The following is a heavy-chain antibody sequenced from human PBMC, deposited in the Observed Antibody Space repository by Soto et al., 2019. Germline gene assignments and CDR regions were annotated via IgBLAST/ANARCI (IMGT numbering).Heavy chain of an antibody. CDR1: GFTFRNYA. J-gene: IGHJ4*02. CDR2: ISSNGGTT. CDR3: VKDREVRGVIPRLEY. Sequence: LRLSCSASGFTFRNYAMHWVRQPPGKGLEYVSVISSNGGTTYYADSVKGRFTISRDNSKDTLYLQMSSLRAEDTAVYYCVKDREVRGVIPRLEYWGQXTLVTVSS. D-gene: IGHD3-10*01. V-gene: IGHV3-64D*06.